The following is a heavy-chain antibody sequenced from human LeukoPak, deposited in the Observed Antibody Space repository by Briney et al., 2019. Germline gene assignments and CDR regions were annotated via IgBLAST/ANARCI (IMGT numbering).Heavy chain of an antibody. Sequence: SETLSLTCSVSGGSISSGGYYWSWIRQHPGRGLEWIGFIYYGGSTFYNPSLRGRVTISVDTSKNQFSLKLSSVTAADTAVYYCARGGPTTGTDYWGQGTLVTVSS. CDR1: GGSISSGGYY. CDR3: ARGGPTTGTDY. J-gene: IGHJ4*02. CDR2: IYYGGST. V-gene: IGHV4-31*03. D-gene: IGHD1-1*01.